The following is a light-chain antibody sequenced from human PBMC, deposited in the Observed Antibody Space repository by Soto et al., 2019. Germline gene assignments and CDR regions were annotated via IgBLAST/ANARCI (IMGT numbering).Light chain of an antibody. CDR3: SSYTSSSTLYV. CDR2: EVS. J-gene: IGLJ1*01. CDR1: SSDDGGYNY. V-gene: IGLV2-14*01. Sequence: QSVLTQPASVSGSPGQSITISCTGTSSDDGGYNYVSWYQQHPGKAPKLMIYEVSNRPSGVSNRFSGSKPGNTASLTISGLQAEDEADYYCSSYTSSSTLYVFGTGTKVTVL.